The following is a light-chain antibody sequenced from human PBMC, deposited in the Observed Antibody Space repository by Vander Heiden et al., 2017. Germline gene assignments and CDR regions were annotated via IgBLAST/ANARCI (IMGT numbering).Light chain of an antibody. J-gene: IGLJ2*01. CDR2: LNSDGSH. CDR1: SGHSSYA. Sequence: QVVLPQSPSASASLGASVKVTCTLSSGHSSYAIAWHQQQPEKGPRFLMKLNSDGSHNKGDGIPDRFSGSSSGAERYLAISSLQSEDEADYYCQTWDTGIVVFGGGTKLTVL. CDR3: QTWDTGIVV. V-gene: IGLV4-69*01.